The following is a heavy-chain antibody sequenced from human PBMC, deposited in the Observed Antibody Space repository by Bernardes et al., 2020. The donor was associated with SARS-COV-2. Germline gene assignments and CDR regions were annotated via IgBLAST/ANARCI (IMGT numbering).Heavy chain of an antibody. Sequence: SETLSLTCTVSGGSISSYYWRWIRQPPGKGLEWIAYIYYSGSTNYNPSLKSRVTISVDTSKNHSSLKLSSVTAADTAVYYCAREGSSSWSRRGYYYGMDVWSQGTTVTVSS. J-gene: IGHJ6*02. CDR3: AREGSSSWSRRGYYYGMDV. D-gene: IGHD6-13*01. V-gene: IGHV4-59*01. CDR1: GGSISSYY. CDR2: IYYSGST.